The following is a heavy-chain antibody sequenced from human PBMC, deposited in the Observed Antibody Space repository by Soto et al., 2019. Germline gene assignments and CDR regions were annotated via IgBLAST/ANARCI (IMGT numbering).Heavy chain of an antibody. D-gene: IGHD5-12*01. J-gene: IGHJ4*02. CDR2: ISTSSNYI. CDR1: GFTFNNYY. Sequence: QVQLVESGGDLVKPVGSLRLSCAASGFTFNNYYMSWIRQAPGKGLEWVSYISTSSNYINYADSVKGRFTISRDNAKNSLYLQMNSLRAEDTALYYCARGSRATIPGVAARSPNDYWGQGTLVTVSS. V-gene: IGHV3-11*06. CDR3: ARGSRATIPGVAARSPNDY.